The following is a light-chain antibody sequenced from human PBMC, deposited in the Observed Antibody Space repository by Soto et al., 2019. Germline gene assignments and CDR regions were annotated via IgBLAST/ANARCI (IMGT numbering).Light chain of an antibody. J-gene: IGKJ2*01. V-gene: IGKV1-39*01. CDR3: QQSYGIPYT. CDR1: QSISTY. Sequence: DIQLTQSPSSLSASVGDRVIITCRASQSISTYLNWYQHKPGKAPKLLIFAASSLQSGVPSTFSGSGSGTDFTLTISSLQPEDFATYYCQQSYGIPYTFGQGTKLEIK. CDR2: AAS.